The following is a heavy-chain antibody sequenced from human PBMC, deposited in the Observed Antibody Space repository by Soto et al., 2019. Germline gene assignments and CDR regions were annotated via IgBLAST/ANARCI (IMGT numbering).Heavy chain of an antibody. V-gene: IGHV1-58*01. J-gene: IGHJ4*02. D-gene: IGHD3-22*01. CDR1: GFTFTSSA. CDR3: AAENGSSGYYGNIDY. CDR2: IVVGSGNT. Sequence: SVKVSCKASGFTFTSSAVQWVRQARGQRLEWIGWIVVGSGNTNYAQKFQERVTITRDMSTSTAYMELSSLRSEDTAVYYCAAENGSSGYYGNIDYWGQGTLVTVSS.